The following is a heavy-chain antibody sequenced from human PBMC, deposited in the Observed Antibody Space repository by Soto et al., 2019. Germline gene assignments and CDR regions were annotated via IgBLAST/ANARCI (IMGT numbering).Heavy chain of an antibody. CDR1: GGTFSSYS. J-gene: IGHJ4*02. D-gene: IGHD3-3*01. CDR3: ARLEDEWQTDY. Sequence: VASVKVSCKASGGTFSSYSISWVRQAPGQGLEWMGGIIPIFGTANYAQKFQGRVTITADESTSTAYMELSSLRSEDTAVYYCARLEDEWQTDYWGQGTLVTAPQ. V-gene: IGHV1-69*13. CDR2: IIPIFGTA.